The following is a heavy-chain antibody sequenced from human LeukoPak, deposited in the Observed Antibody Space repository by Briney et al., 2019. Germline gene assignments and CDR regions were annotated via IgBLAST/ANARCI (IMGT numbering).Heavy chain of an antibody. CDR3: ARDGSAGTTRTPRWFDP. J-gene: IGHJ5*02. Sequence: ASVTVSCTASGYTFTSYYMHWVRQAPGQGLEWMGIINPSGGSTSYAQKFQGRVTMTRDTSTSTVYMELSSLRSEDTAVYYCARDGSAGTTRTPRWFDPWGQGTLVTVSS. CDR2: INPSGGST. V-gene: IGHV1-46*01. CDR1: GYTFTSYY. D-gene: IGHD6-19*01.